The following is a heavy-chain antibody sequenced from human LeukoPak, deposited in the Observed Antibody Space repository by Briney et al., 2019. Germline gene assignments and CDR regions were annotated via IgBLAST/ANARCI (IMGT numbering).Heavy chain of an antibody. D-gene: IGHD3-10*01. CDR2: INSDGSST. J-gene: IGHJ4*02. CDR1: GFTFSSYW. Sequence: PGGSLRLSCAASGFTFSSYWMHWVRQAPGKGLVWVSRINSDGSSTSYADSVKGRFTISRDNSKNTLYLLMNSLTVEDTAVYYCAKDSMTRGIIPLCFDHWGQGTLVTVSS. CDR3: AKDSMTRGIIPLCFDH. V-gene: IGHV3-74*01.